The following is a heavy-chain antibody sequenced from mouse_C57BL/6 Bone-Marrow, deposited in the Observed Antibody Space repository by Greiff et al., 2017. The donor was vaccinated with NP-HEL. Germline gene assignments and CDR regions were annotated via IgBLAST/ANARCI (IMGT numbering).Heavy chain of an antibody. Sequence: EVQGVESGGDLVKPGGSLKLSCAASGFTFSSYGMSWVRQTPDKRLEWVATISSGGSYTYYPDSVKGRFTISRDNAKKTLYLQMSSLKSEDTAMYYCARHYYGSSYYYAMDYWGQGTSVTVSS. CDR3: ARHYYGSSYYYAMDY. CDR1: GFTFSSYG. J-gene: IGHJ4*01. CDR2: ISSGGSYT. V-gene: IGHV5-6*01. D-gene: IGHD1-1*01.